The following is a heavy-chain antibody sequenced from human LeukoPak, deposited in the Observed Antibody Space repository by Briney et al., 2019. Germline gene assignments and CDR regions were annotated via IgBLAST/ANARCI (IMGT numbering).Heavy chain of an antibody. Sequence: SETLSLTCTVSGGSISSHYWSWIRQPPGKGLEWIGYIYYSGSTNYNPSLKSRVTISVDTSKNQFSLKLSSVTAADTAVYYCARDRPGDGYSDYWGQGTLVTVSS. V-gene: IGHV4-59*11. D-gene: IGHD5-24*01. J-gene: IGHJ4*02. CDR3: ARDRPGDGYSDY. CDR1: GGSISSHY. CDR2: IYYSGST.